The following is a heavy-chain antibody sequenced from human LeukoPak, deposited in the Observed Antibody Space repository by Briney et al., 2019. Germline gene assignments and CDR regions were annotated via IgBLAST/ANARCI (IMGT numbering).Heavy chain of an antibody. V-gene: IGHV7-4-1*02. D-gene: IGHD4-17*01. CDR3: ARARPTDDYGDYGEGY. CDR1: GYTITSYN. CDR2: INTNTGNP. Sequence: ASVKVSCKASGYTITSYNMNWVRQAPGQGLEWMGWINTNTGNPTYAQGFTGRFVFSLDTSVSTAYLQISSLKAEDTAVYYCARARPTDDYGDYGEGYWGQRTLVTVSS. J-gene: IGHJ4*02.